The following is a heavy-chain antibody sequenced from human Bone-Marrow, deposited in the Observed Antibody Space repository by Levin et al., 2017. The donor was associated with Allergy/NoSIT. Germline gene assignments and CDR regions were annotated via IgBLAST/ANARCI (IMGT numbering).Heavy chain of an antibody. CDR1: GFTFGDYT. V-gene: IGHV3-49*03. D-gene: IGHD2-2*01. J-gene: IGHJ4*02. Sequence: PGGSLRLSCTASGFTFGDYTMSWFRQAPGKGLEWVGFLRGKGYGGTTDYAASVRDRFTFSRDDSKSIAYLQMNSLQTEDTAVYYCTRGHRSTFDYWGLGTLVTVSS. CDR2: LRGKGYGGTT. CDR3: TRGHRSTFDY.